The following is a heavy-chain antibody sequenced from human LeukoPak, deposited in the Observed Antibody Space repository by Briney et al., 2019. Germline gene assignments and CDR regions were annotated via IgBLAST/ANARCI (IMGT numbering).Heavy chain of an antibody. CDR2: ISYDGSNK. CDR1: GFTFSSYG. D-gene: IGHD6-13*01. V-gene: IGHV3-30*18. J-gene: IGHJ4*02. CDR3: ANCRYSSSWYYFDY. Sequence: GGSLRLSCAASGFTFSSYGMHWVRQAPGKGLEWVAVISYDGSNKYYADSVKGRFTISRDNSKNTLYLQMNCLRAEDTAVYYCANCRYSSSWYYFDYWGQGTLVTVSS.